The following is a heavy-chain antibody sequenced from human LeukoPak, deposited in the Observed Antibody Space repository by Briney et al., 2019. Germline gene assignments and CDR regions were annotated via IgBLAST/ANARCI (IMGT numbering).Heavy chain of an antibody. CDR3: AGGGRDDFNSWFDP. Sequence: GASVNVSCKASGGRFSDYTITWVRQIPGQGLEWMGRITPMFGMADYAQKFHDRVTITADKSTTTAYMALSGLRSDDTAVYCCAGGGRDDFNSWFDPWGQGTLVTVSS. D-gene: IGHD5-24*01. CDR1: GGRFSDYT. V-gene: IGHV1-69*02. CDR2: ITPMFGMA. J-gene: IGHJ5*02.